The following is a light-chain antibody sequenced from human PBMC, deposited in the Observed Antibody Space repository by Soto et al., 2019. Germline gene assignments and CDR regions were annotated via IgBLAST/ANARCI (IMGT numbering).Light chain of an antibody. CDR1: SSNIGAGYD. V-gene: IGLV1-40*01. CDR3: QSNDNGLSGSDV. J-gene: IGLJ1*01. CDR2: GDS. Sequence: SMLTEPPSESVAPGQRVTISCTRSSSNIGAGYDVNWYQQLPETAPKLLIFGDSNRPSGVPDRFSGSKSGTSASLVITGLQADDEADYYCQSNDNGLSGSDVFGTGIKVTVL.